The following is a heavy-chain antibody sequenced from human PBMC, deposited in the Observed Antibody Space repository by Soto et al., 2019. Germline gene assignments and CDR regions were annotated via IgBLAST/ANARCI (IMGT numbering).Heavy chain of an antibody. D-gene: IGHD3-22*01. CDR2: ISYDGSNK. V-gene: IGHV3-30-3*01. J-gene: IGHJ4*02. CDR3: AGYYDSSGYYGFDY. Sequence: GGSLRLSCAASGFTFSSYAMHWVRQAPGKGLEWVAVISYDGSNKYYADSVKGRLTISRDNSKNTLYLQMNSLRAEDTAVYYCAGYYDSSGYYGFDYWGQGTLVTVSS. CDR1: GFTFSSYA.